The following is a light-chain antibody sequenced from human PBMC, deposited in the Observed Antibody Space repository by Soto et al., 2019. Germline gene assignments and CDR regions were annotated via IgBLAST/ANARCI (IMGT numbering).Light chain of an antibody. V-gene: IGLV2-14*03. CDR1: SSDVGGPNF. Sequence: QSALTQPASVSDSPGQSITISCTGTSSDVGGPNFVSWYQQHPGKPPKLIIYDVANRPSGVSNRFSGSKSGSTASLIISRLQTEDEADYYCVSYTSSTTYVFGTGTKVTV. CDR2: DVA. CDR3: VSYTSSTTYV. J-gene: IGLJ1*01.